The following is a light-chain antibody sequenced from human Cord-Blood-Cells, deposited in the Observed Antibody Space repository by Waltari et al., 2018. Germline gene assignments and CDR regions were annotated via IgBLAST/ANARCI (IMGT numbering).Light chain of an antibody. J-gene: IGLJ1*01. V-gene: IGLV2-14*01. CDR1: SSDVGGYNY. Sequence: QSALTQPASVSGSPGQSITISCTGTSSDVGGYNYVSWYQQHPGKAPKLMIYEVSNRPYWVLNRFSGSKSGNTASLTISVLQAEDEAEYYCSSYTSSSTLPYVFGTGTKVTVL. CDR3: SSYTSSSTLPYV. CDR2: EVS.